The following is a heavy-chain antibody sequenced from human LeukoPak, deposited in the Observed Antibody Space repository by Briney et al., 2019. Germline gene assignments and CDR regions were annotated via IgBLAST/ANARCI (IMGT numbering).Heavy chain of an antibody. CDR2: ISSSSSTI. CDR3: ARDKPVATLGNYFDY. V-gene: IGHV3-48*01. CDR1: GFTFSSYN. D-gene: IGHD5-12*01. J-gene: IGHJ4*02. Sequence: GGSLRLSCAASGFTFSSYNMNWVRQAPGKGQEWVSHISSSSSTIYYADSVKGRFTISRDNAKNSLYLQMNSLRAEDTAVYYCARDKPVATLGNYFDYWGQGTLVTVSS.